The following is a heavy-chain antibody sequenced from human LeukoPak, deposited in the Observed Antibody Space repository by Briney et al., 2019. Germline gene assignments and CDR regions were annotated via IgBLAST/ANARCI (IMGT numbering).Heavy chain of an antibody. Sequence: ASVTVSCEASGGTFSSYAISWVRQAPGQGLEGMGGIIPIFGTANYAQKFQGRGTITADESTSTAYMELSSLRSEDTAVYYCARQLHGSGGYYPLGDWGQGTLVTVSS. CDR3: ARQLHGSGGYYPLGD. J-gene: IGHJ4*02. CDR2: IIPIFGTA. D-gene: IGHD3-10*01. V-gene: IGHV1-69*13. CDR1: GGTFSSYA.